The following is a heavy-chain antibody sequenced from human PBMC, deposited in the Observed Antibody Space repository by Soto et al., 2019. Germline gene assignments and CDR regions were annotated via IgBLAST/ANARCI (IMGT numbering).Heavy chain of an antibody. J-gene: IGHJ3*01. Sequence: PSETLSLTWTVPRGSITSSSYYWAWIRQPPGKGLEWIGSIYYSGSTYYNPSLKSRVTISVDTSTNQFSLKLSSVTAADTAVYYCGGRGYGYGLDGLDVWGQGARV. V-gene: IGHV4-39*01. CDR3: GGRGYGYGLDGLDV. CDR1: RGSITSSSYY. CDR2: IYYSGST. D-gene: IGHD5-18*01.